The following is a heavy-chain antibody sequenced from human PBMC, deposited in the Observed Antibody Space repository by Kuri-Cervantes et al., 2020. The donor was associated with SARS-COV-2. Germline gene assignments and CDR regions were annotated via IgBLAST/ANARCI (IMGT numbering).Heavy chain of an antibody. J-gene: IGHJ5*02. CDR2: ISAYNGNT. D-gene: IGHD2-2*01. V-gene: IGHV1-18*01. CDR3: ARDSIPTLGYCSSTSCYVPYNGFDP. CDR1: GYTFTSYG. Sequence: ASVKVSCKASGYTFTSYGISWVRQAPGQGLEWMGWISAYNGNTNYAQKLQGRVTMTTDTSTSTAYMELRSLRSDDTAVYYCARDSIPTLGYCSSTSCYVPYNGFDPWGQGTLVTVSS.